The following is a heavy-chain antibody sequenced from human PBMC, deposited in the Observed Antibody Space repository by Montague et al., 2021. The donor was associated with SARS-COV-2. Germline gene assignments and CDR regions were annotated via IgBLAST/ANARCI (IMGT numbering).Heavy chain of an antibody. J-gene: IGHJ3*01. D-gene: IGHD6-19*01. CDR1: GGSTASHY. CDR3: ARGWAFDP. V-gene: IGHV4-59*08. Sequence: SETLSLTCTVSGGSTASHYWNWIRQSPGTRPEWIGYVYYNGDTKYNPYLQLRATISIDTSETQFSLRLNSVTAAGTAVYFCARGWAFDPWGQGRLVTVSS. CDR2: VYYNGDT.